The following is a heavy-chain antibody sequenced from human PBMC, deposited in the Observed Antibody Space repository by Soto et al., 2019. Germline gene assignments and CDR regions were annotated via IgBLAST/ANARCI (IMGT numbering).Heavy chain of an antibody. CDR2: ISYDGSNK. D-gene: IGHD2-2*01. CDR1: GFTFSSYG. Sequence: QVQLVESGGGVVQPGRSLRLSCAASGFTFSSYGMHWVRQAPGKGLEWVAVISYDGSNKYYADSVKGRFTISRDNSKNSLYLQMNSLRAEDTAVYYCAKGGVVPAARPFAYWGQGTLVTVSS. V-gene: IGHV3-30*18. CDR3: AKGGVVPAARPFAY. J-gene: IGHJ4*02.